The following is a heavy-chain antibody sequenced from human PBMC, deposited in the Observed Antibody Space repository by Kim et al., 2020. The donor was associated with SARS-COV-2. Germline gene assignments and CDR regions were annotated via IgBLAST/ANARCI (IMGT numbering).Heavy chain of an antibody. Sequence: SVKVSCKASGGTFSSYAISWVRQAPGQGLEWMGGIIPIFGTANYAQKFQGRVTITADESTSTAYMELSSLRSEDTAVYYCARSPPSIAARLDYWGQGTLVTVSS. CDR2: IIPIFGTA. J-gene: IGHJ4*02. CDR3: ARSPPSIAARLDY. D-gene: IGHD6-6*01. V-gene: IGHV1-69*13. CDR1: GGTFSSYA.